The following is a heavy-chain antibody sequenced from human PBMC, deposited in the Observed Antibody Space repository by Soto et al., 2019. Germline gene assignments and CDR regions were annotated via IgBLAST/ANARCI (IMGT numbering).Heavy chain of an antibody. CDR2: IYYSGST. CDR1: GGSVSSGSHY. V-gene: IGHV4-61*01. CDR3: ARHGYVDRAMVAGDWFDP. D-gene: IGHD5-18*01. Sequence: PSETLSLTCTVSGGSVSSGSHYWSWIRQPPGKGLEWIGYIYYSGSTNYNPSLKSRVTISVDTSKNQFSLKLSSVTAADTAVYYCARHGYVDRAMVAGDWFDPWGQGTLVTVSS. J-gene: IGHJ5*02.